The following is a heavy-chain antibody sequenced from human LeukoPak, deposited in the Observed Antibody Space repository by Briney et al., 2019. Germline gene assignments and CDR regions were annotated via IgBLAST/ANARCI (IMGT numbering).Heavy chain of an antibody. Sequence: SETLSLTCTVSGGSISSYYWSWIRQPPGKGLEWIGYIYYSGSTYYNPSLKSRVTISVDTSKNQFSLKLSSVTAADTAVYYRARVQSNALLYYFDYWGQGTLVTVSS. CDR2: IYYSGST. D-gene: IGHD2-15*01. V-gene: IGHV4-59*12. CDR1: GGSISSYY. CDR3: ARVQSNALLYYFDY. J-gene: IGHJ4*02.